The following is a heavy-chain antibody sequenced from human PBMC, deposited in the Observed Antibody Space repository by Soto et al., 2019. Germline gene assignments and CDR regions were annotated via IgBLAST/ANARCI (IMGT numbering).Heavy chain of an antibody. J-gene: IGHJ4*02. CDR2: INPRGGST. CDR3: ARVYCSGGSCYGIDY. CDR1: GYTFTTYY. V-gene: IGHV1-46*01. Sequence: QVQLVQSGAEVKKPGASVKVSCKASGYTFTTYYMHWVRQAPGQGLEGMGIINPRGGSTNAQRFQGRVTMTRATSTSTVYMELSSLRSEDTAVYYCARVYCSGGSCYGIDYWGQGTLVTVSS. D-gene: IGHD2-15*01.